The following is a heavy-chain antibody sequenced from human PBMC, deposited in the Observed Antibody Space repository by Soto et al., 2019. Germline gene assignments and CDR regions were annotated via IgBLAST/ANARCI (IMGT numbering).Heavy chain of an antibody. D-gene: IGHD6-6*01. V-gene: IGHV3-66*01. J-gene: IGHJ6*02. CDR3: GTSSRKDYHFAMDV. CDR2: IYSGGST. CDR1: GFTFSTSN. Sequence: EVQLVESGGGLVKPGGSLRLSCAVSGFTFSTSNMNWVRQAPGKGLEWVSVIYSGGSTHDADYVKGRFSVSRDTSKNTVDLQMNSLRVDDTAVYYCGTSSRKDYHFAMDVWGQGTAVTVSS.